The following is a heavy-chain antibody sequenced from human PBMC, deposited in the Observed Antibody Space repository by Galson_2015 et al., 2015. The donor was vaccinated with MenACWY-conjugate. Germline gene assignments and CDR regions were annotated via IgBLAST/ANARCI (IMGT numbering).Heavy chain of an antibody. J-gene: IGHJ6*02. CDR1: GFTFSSYA. D-gene: IGHD1-7*01. CDR2: VSGSGDNT. Sequence: SLRLSCAASGFTFSSYAMSWVRQTPGKGLEWVSAVSGSGDNTYYADSAKGRFTISRDNSKNTLDLQMNSLRVEDTAVYYCARDRGGWNSLRWGQGTRSLSP. CDR3: ARDRGGWNSLR. V-gene: IGHV3-23*01.